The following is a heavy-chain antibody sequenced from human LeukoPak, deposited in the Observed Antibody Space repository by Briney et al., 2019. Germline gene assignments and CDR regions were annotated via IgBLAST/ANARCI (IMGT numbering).Heavy chain of an antibody. CDR3: AREVVVVAAVFDY. CDR2: IYYSGST. D-gene: IGHD2-15*01. CDR1: GGSISSGDYY. Sequence: PSETLSLTCTVSGGSISSGDYYWSWIRQPPGKGLEWIGYIYYSGSTYYNPSLKSRVTISADTSKNQFSLKLSSVTAADTAVYYCAREVVVVAAVFDYWGQGTLVTVSS. V-gene: IGHV4-30-4*08. J-gene: IGHJ4*02.